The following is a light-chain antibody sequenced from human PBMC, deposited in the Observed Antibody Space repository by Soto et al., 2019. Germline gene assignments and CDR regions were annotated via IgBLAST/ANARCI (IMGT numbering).Light chain of an antibody. V-gene: IGKV3-11*01. CDR2: NAS. J-gene: IGKJ5*01. CDR3: QQRGDWPPIT. Sequence: EIVLTQSPATLSLSPGERAILSCRASQSVSTFLAWFQQKPGQPPRLLIYNASNRTTGIPARFSGSGSGTDFTLTISSLEPEDFAGYYCQQRGDWPPITFGQGTRLESK. CDR1: QSVSTF.